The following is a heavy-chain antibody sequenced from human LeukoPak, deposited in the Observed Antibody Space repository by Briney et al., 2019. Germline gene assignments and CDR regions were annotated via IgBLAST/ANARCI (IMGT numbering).Heavy chain of an antibody. CDR1: GGSVSSGSYY. V-gene: IGHV4-61*01. Sequence: PSETLSLTCTVSGGSVSSGSYYWSWIRQPPGKGLEWIGYIYYTGSTNYNPSLKSRVTMSVDTSKNQFSLKLSSVTAADTAVYYCASSIAAAGAYNWFDPWGQGTLVAVSS. D-gene: IGHD6-13*01. CDR2: IYYTGST. J-gene: IGHJ5*02. CDR3: ASSIAAAGAYNWFDP.